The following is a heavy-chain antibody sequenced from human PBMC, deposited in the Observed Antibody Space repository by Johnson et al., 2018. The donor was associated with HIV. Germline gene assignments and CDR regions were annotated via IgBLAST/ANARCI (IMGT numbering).Heavy chain of an antibody. CDR1: GFTFSSYA. CDR2: ISYDGSNK. D-gene: IGHD1-26*01. V-gene: IGHV3-30*04. CDR3: ARDQSGSYVWWAHDAFDI. Sequence: QVQLVESGGGVVQPGRSLRLSCAASGFTFSSYAMHWVRQAPGKGLEWVAVISYDGSNKYYADSVKGRFTISRDNSKNTLYLQMNSLRAEDTAVYYCARDQSGSYVWWAHDAFDIWGQGTMVTLSS. J-gene: IGHJ3*02.